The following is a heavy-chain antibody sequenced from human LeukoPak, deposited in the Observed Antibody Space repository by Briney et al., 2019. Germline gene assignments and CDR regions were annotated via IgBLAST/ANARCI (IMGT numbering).Heavy chain of an antibody. CDR3: ARVEGHYDILTGYQGKYYFDY. D-gene: IGHD3-9*01. Sequence: GSSVKVSCKASEGTFSSYAISWVRQAPGQGLEWMGGIIPIFGTANYAQKFQGRVTITADESTSTAYMELSSLRSEDTAVYYCARVEGHYDILTGYQGKYYFDYWGQGTLVTVSS. CDR1: EGTFSSYA. CDR2: IIPIFGTA. J-gene: IGHJ4*02. V-gene: IGHV1-69*01.